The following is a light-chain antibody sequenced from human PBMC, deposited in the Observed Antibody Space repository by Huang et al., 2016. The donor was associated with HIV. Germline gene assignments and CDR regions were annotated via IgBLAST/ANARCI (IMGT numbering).Light chain of an antibody. CDR2: GAS. V-gene: IGKV3-15*01. Sequence: EIVMTQSPASLSVSPGERATLSCRASESIGTKLAWFKQKPGQAPRLLIHGASTRATCIPGRFSGSWSGTEFTLTITSLQSEDFAVYYCQQYNNWRTFGQGTRVEV. CDR3: QQYNNWRT. CDR1: ESIGTK. J-gene: IGKJ1*01.